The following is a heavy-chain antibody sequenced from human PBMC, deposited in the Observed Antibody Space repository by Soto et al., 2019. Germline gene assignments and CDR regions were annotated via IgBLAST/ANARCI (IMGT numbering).Heavy chain of an antibody. Sequence: GGSLRLSCAASGFTFSSYAMKWARHAPGKGLEWVSLIGESGTPTYYADSVKGRFTISRDNSGNTLFLEMYSLRAEDTAVYYCAKGIGGYYYYYYYYMDVWGKGTTVTVSS. CDR3: AKGIGGYYYYYYYYMDV. J-gene: IGHJ6*03. CDR2: IGESGTPT. D-gene: IGHD3-22*01. V-gene: IGHV3-23*01. CDR1: GFTFSSYA.